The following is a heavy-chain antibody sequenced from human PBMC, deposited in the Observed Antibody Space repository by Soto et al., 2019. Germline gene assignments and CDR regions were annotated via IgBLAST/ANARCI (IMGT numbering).Heavy chain of an antibody. V-gene: IGHV3-30*18. CDR3: AKQETGSYFDY. CDR1: GFTFSNYG. CDR2: ISRDGSAT. D-gene: IGHD7-27*01. Sequence: QVQLVESGGGVVQPGGSLRLSCAASGFTFSNYGMHWVRQAPGKGLEGVAAISRDGSATYYADSVNGRFTISRDNPKNTLYLQINSLRGEDTAVYSCAKQETGSYFDYWGQGTLVTVSS. J-gene: IGHJ4*02.